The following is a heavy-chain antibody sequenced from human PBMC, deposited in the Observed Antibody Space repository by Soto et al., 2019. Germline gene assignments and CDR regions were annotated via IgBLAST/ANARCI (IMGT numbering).Heavy chain of an antibody. V-gene: IGHV1-2*02. CDR3: GRGRSGQLVVFY. CDR1: GYTFTGHY. CDR2: IGPASGDT. Sequence: QVQLLQSGVEVKKPGASVKVSCKVSGYTFTGHYITWLRQAPGQGPEWMGEIGPASGDTRYEQKFQGRVTMTRDTSITTVYMELNNLSPDDTAVYYCGRGRSGQLVVFYWGQGTPVTVSS. D-gene: IGHD3-10*01. J-gene: IGHJ4*02.